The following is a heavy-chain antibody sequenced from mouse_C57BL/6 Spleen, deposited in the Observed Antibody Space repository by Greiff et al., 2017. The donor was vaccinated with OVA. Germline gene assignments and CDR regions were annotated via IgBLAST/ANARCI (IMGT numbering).Heavy chain of an antibody. CDR3: ARDPGTFDY. V-gene: IGHV1-82*01. Sequence: VQLQESGPELVKPGASVKISCKASGYAFSSSWMNWVKQRPGKGLEWIGRIYPGDGDTNYNGKFKGKATLTADKSSSTAYMQLSSLTSEDSAVYFCARDPGTFDYWGQGTTLTVSS. CDR2: IYPGDGDT. CDR1: GYAFSSSW. J-gene: IGHJ2*01. D-gene: IGHD4-1*01.